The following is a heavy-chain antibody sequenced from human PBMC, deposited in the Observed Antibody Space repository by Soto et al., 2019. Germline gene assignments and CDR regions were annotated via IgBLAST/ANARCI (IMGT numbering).Heavy chain of an antibody. CDR3: TRSKYNSGWFQVYFDS. CDR1: ENSFSDYY. D-gene: IGHD6-19*01. Sequence: ASVEVSCKXSENSFSDYYIHWVRQAPGLGLEWMGWINPNTGGTNYIKKFQGRVTMTRDTSVSTAYMELTSLRSDDTAVFFCTRSKYNSGWFQVYFDSWGQGSPVTVSS. V-gene: IGHV1-2*02. CDR2: INPNTGGT. J-gene: IGHJ4*02.